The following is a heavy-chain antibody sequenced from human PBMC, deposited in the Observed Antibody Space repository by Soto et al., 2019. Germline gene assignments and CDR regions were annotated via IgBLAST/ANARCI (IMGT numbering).Heavy chain of an antibody. CDR2: INPYNANT. Sequence: QVQLVQSGTEVKKPGASVKVSCKTSGYTFTNHGINWVRQAPGQGLEWMGWINPYNANTNYAQKLQGRVTMTTDTATTTAYMDPRSLTSDDRAVYYIARDRVAGIGGDACDIGGQGTVVTVSS. J-gene: IGHJ3*02. CDR3: ARDRVAGIGGDACDI. V-gene: IGHV1-18*04. CDR1: GYTFTNHG. D-gene: IGHD3-16*01.